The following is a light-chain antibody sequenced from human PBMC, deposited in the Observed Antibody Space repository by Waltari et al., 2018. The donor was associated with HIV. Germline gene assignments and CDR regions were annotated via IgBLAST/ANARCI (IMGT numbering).Light chain of an antibody. CDR3: QVWDSSTGV. Sequence: SYELTQPLSVSVALGQTARITCGGNHLGSKNVHWYQHNHGLAPVLVIYRDSNRPSGIPARFSASNSGNTATLTISRAQAGDEADYYCQVWDSSTGVFGGGTKLTFL. J-gene: IGLJ2*01. CDR1: HLGSKN. V-gene: IGLV3-9*01. CDR2: RDS.